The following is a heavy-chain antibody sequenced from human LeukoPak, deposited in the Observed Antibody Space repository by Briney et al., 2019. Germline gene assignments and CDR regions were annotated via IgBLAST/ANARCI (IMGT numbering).Heavy chain of an antibody. V-gene: IGHV3-49*03. CDR2: IRSKAYGGTT. J-gene: IGHJ6*03. CDR3: TRSWPYYYYMDV. D-gene: IGHD5-24*01. CDR1: GFTLGDYA. Sequence: GGSLRLSCTASGFTLGDYAMSWFRQAPGKGLEWVGFIRSKAYGGTTEYAASVKGRFTISRDDSKSIAYLQMNSLKTEDTVVYYCTRSWPYYYYMDVWGKGTTVTVSS.